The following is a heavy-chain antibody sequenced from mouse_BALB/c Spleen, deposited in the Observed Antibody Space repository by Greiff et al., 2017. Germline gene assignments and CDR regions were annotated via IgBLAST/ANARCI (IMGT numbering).Heavy chain of an antibody. D-gene: IGHD2-4*01. J-gene: IGHJ3*01. CDR3: ACVCYDYDWFAY. CDR1: EYEFPSHD. V-gene: IGHV5-2*01. CDR2: INSDGGST. Sequence: EVQVVESGGGLVQPGESLKLSCESNEYEFPSHDMPWVRKTPEKRLEWVAAINSDGGSTYYPDTMERRFIISRDNTKKTLYLQMSSLRSEDTALYYCACVCYDYDWFAYWGQGTLVTVSA.